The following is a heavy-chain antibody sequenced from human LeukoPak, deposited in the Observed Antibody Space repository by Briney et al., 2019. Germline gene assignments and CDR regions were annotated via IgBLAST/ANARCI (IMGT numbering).Heavy chain of an antibody. CDR3: SGCVFLTAAAGIEY. CDR2: IFSDGSA. Sequence: SGTLSLTCTVSDDSITSNNNYWGWIRQPPGKGLEWIGSIFSDGSASYSPPPVRRVSIFIHTSKTEFSLKLKSSAAAATAIYYWSGCVFLTAAAGIEYWGQGALVTVSS. CDR1: DDSITSNNNY. V-gene: IGHV4-39*01. J-gene: IGHJ4*02. D-gene: IGHD6-13*01.